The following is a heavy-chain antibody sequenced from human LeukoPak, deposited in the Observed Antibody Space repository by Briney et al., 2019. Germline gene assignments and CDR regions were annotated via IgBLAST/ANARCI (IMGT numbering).Heavy chain of an antibody. J-gene: IGHJ4*02. Sequence: GGSLRLSCAASGFTFSDYYMSWIRQAPGKGLEWVSYISSSGSTIYYADSVKGRFTISRDNAKNLLYLQMNSLRAEDTAVYYCARDQIVHDSSGYYSYWGQGTLVTVSS. V-gene: IGHV3-11*01. CDR2: ISSSGSTI. CDR1: GFTFSDYY. CDR3: ARDQIVHDSSGYYSY. D-gene: IGHD3-22*01.